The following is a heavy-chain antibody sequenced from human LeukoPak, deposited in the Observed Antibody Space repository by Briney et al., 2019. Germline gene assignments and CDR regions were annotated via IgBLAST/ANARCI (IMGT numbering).Heavy chain of an antibody. D-gene: IGHD2-15*01. J-gene: IGHJ4*02. CDR3: VSQKVVPH. CDR2: VKEDGTTK. Sequence: QPGGSLRLSCAASGFSFTNYWMSWVRQAPGKGLEWVANVKEDGTTKQYVDSVKGRFTISRDNAKNSLYLQMDSLRAEDTAVYYCVSQKVVPHWGQGTLVSVSS. V-gene: IGHV3-7*01. CDR1: GFSFTNYW.